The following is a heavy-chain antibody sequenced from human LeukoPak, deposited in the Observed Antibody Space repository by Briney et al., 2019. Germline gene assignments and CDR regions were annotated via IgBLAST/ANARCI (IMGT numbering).Heavy chain of an antibody. Sequence: GASVKVSCKASGYTFTSYGITWVRQAPGQGLEWMGWISAYNGNTNYAQKVQGRVTMTTDTSTTTAYMELRSLRSDDTAVYYCARDGLVPRDAFDIWGQGTMVTVSS. J-gene: IGHJ3*02. D-gene: IGHD6-19*01. V-gene: IGHV1-18*01. CDR1: GYTFTSYG. CDR3: ARDGLVPRDAFDI. CDR2: ISAYNGNT.